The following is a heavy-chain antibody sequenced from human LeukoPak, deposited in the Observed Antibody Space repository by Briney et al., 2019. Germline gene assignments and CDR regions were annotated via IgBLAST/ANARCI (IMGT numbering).Heavy chain of an antibody. J-gene: IGHJ3*01. CDR1: VGSISSSSYY. D-gene: IGHD3-22*01. CDR3: ASGNYYDSSGYG. V-gene: IGHV4-39*01. CDR2: IYYSGST. Sequence: NPSETLSLTCTVSVGSISSSSYYWGWIRQPPGKGLEWIGSIYYSGSTYYNPSLKSRVTISVDTSKNQFSLKLSSVTAADTAVYYCASGNYYDSSGYGWGQGTMVTVSS.